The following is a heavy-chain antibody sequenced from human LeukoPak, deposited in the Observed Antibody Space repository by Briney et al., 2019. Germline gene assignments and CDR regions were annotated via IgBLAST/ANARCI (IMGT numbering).Heavy chain of an antibody. Sequence: SETLSLTCTVSGGSVSSYYWSWIRQPPGRGLEWIGYIYYSGSTNYNPSLKSRVTISVDTSKNLFSLKLSSVTAADTAVYYCARRTVPLGWFDPWGQGTLVTVSS. V-gene: IGHV4-59*08. J-gene: IGHJ5*02. CDR1: GGSVSSYY. CDR2: IYYSGST. CDR3: ARRTVPLGWFDP. D-gene: IGHD4-17*01.